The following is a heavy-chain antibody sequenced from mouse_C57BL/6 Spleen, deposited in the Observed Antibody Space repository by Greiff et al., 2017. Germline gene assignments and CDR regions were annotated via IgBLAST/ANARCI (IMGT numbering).Heavy chain of an antibody. CDR2: INPNNGGT. Sequence: EVQLQQSGPELVKPGASVKISCKASGYTFTDYYMNWVKQSHGKSLEWIGDINPNNGGTSYNQKFKGKATLTVDKSSSTAYMELRSLTSEDSAVYYCARKGGLGWYFEVWGTGTTVTVSS. J-gene: IGHJ1*03. CDR1: GYTFTDYY. CDR3: ARKGGLGWYFEV. V-gene: IGHV1-26*01. D-gene: IGHD3-3*01.